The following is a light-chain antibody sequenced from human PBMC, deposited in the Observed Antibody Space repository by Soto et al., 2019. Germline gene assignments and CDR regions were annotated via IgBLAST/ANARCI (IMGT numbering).Light chain of an antibody. CDR3: QQYYNWPPIT. CDR1: QSINTN. Sequence: EIVMTQSPATLSVSPGERATLSCRASQSINTNLAWYQQKSGQAPRLVIHDASTRATGIPARFSGSGSGTDFPLTISSLQPEDSAVYYCQQYYNWPPITFGQGTRLE. CDR2: DAS. J-gene: IGKJ5*01. V-gene: IGKV3-15*01.